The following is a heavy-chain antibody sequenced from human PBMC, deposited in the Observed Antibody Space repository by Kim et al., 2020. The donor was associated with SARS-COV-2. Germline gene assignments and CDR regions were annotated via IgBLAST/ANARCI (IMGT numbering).Heavy chain of an antibody. V-gene: IGHV3-23*01. CDR2: ISGSGDST. J-gene: IGHJ5*02. CDR3: AKDVSRDWFGH. Sequence: GGSLRLSCAASGFSFSIYAMSWVRQSPGKGLEWDSAISGSGDSTYYADYVKGRFTISRDNSKNTLYLQVNSLGAEDTAVYYCAKDVSRDWFGHWGQGTLVTVSS. D-gene: IGHD3-10*01. CDR1: GFSFSIYA.